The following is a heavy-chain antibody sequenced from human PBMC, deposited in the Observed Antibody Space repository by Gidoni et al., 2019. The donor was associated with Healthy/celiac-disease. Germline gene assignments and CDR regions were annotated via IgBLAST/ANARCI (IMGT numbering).Heavy chain of an antibody. CDR3: ARVWAPDYYDSSGYYYLDY. CDR2: ISYDGSNK. Sequence: QVQLVESGGGVVQPGRSLRLSCAASGFTFSSYAMHWVRQAPGKGLEWVAVISYDGSNKYYADSVTGRFTISRDNSKNTLYLQMNSLRAEDTAVYYCARVWAPDYYDSSGYYYLDYWGQGTLVTVSS. V-gene: IGHV3-30-3*01. J-gene: IGHJ4*02. D-gene: IGHD3-22*01. CDR1: GFTFSSYA.